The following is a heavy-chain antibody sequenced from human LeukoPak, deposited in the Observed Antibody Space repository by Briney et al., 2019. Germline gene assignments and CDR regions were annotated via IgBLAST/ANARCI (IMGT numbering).Heavy chain of an antibody. V-gene: IGHV4-38-2*01. D-gene: IGHD2-2*02. Sequence: SETLSLTCAVSGYSISSGYYWGWVRQPPGKGLEWIGSIYHSGSTYYNPSLKSRVTISVDTSKNQFSLKLSSVTAADTAVYYCASEHRGYCSSTSCYTGVDYWGQGTLVTASS. CDR2: IYHSGST. CDR1: GYSISSGYY. J-gene: IGHJ4*02. CDR3: ASEHRGYCSSTSCYTGVDY.